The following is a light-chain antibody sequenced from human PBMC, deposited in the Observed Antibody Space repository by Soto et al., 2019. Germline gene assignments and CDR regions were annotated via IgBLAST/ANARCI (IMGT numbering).Light chain of an antibody. CDR3: ASWDDSLNGVV. J-gene: IGLJ2*01. CDR2: RDN. CDR1: SSNLGNNY. V-gene: IGLV1-47*01. Sequence: QAVVTQPPSASATPGQRVTISCSGSSSNLGNNYVYWYQHLPGTAPKLLIDRDNKRPSGVPDRFSGSRSGTSASLAISGLRSEDEGDYYCASWDDSLNGVVFGGGTKLTVL.